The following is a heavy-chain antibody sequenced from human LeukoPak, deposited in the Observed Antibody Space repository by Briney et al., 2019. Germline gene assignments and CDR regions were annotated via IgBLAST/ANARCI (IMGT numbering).Heavy chain of an antibody. D-gene: IGHD3-16*02. CDR1: GGPISSYY. V-gene: IGHV4-59*01. CDR2: IYYSGST. CDR3: ARGVEIMITFGGVIVREIFDP. J-gene: IGHJ5*02. Sequence: SETLSLTCTVSGGPISSYYWSWIRQPPGKGLEWIGYIYYSGSTNYNPSLKSRVTISVDTSKNQFSLKLSSVTAADTAVYYCARGVEIMITFGGVIVREIFDPWGQGTLVTVSS.